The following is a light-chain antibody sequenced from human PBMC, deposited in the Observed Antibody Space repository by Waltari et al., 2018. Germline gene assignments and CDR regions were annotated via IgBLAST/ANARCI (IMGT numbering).Light chain of an antibody. CDR2: KDN. Sequence: SYELTQPSSVSVSPGQTATITCSGDVLAKKYSRWFQQKPGQAPVLVMYKDNGRPAGIPERFSGSSSGTTVTLTISGAQVEDEADYYCYSAADNNLGVFGGGTKLTVL. CDR1: VLAKKY. V-gene: IGLV3-27*01. CDR3: YSAADNNLGV. J-gene: IGLJ3*02.